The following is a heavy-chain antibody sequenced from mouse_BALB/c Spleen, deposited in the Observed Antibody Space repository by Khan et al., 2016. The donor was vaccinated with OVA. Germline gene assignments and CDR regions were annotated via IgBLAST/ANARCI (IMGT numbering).Heavy chain of an antibody. CDR1: GFTFSSFG. J-gene: IGHJ2*01. Sequence: EVELVESGGGLVQPGGSRKLSCAASGFTFSSFGMHWVRQAPEKGLEWVAYISSGSNTTYYAATLKGRFTISRANPKNTLFLQMTRLRSEDTAMYYCARDSYGYMGYFDYWGQGTTLTVSS. CDR3: ARDSYGYMGYFDY. V-gene: IGHV5-17*02. CDR2: ISSGSNTT. D-gene: IGHD1-2*01.